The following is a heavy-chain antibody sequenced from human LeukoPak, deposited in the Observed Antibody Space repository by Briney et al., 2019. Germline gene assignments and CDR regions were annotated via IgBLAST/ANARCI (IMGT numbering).Heavy chain of an antibody. Sequence: SETLSLTCTVSGGSLTSYYWSWIRQPPGKGLEWIGYIYYSGNTNYNPSLKSRVTISVDTSQNQFSLKLSSVTAADTAVYYCARAHSIAVAADTLDYWGQGTLVTVSS. V-gene: IGHV4-59*01. CDR2: IYYSGNT. J-gene: IGHJ4*02. CDR1: GGSLTSYY. CDR3: ARAHSIAVAADTLDY. D-gene: IGHD6-19*01.